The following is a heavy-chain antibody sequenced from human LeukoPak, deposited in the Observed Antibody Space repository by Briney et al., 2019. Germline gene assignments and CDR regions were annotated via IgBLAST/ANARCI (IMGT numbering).Heavy chain of an antibody. D-gene: IGHD5-12*01. V-gene: IGHV1-69*06. CDR1: VGTFSSYA. J-gene: IGHJ4*02. CDR3: ARGRSGYDGVDY. CDR2: NIPIFSTA. Sequence: SVKVSCKASVGTFSSYAISWVRQAPGQGLEWMGGNIPIFSTANYAQKFQGRVTITADKSTSTAYMELSSLRSEDTAVYYCARGRSGYDGVDYWGQGTLVTVSS.